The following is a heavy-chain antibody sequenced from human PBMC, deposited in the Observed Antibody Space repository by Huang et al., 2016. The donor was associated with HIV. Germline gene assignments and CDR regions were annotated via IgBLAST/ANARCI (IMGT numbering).Heavy chain of an antibody. CDR3: RGDIVVVVAATRYYFDY. Sequence: QLQLQESGPGLVKPSETLSLTCTVSGGSISSSSYYWGWIRQPPGKGLEWIGSIYYGGSTDYNPSLKSRVTISVDTSKNQFSLKLSSVTAADTAVYYCRGDIVVVVAATRYYFDYWGQGTLVTVSS. CDR2: IYYGGST. J-gene: IGHJ4*02. V-gene: IGHV4-39*01. CDR1: GGSISSSSYY. D-gene: IGHD2-15*01.